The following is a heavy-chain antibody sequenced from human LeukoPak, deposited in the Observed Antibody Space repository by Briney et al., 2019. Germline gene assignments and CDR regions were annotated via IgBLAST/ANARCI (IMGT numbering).Heavy chain of an antibody. J-gene: IGHJ4*02. CDR2: IKQDGSAK. D-gene: IGHD1-26*01. V-gene: IGHV3-7*01. Sequence: GGSLRLSCAVSGFTFSSYWMSWDRQAPGKGLEWVANIKQDGSAKYYLDSVKGRFTISRDNAKNSLYLQMKSLRAEDTAVYYCARDWVPMGSTTSFDSWGQGTLVTVSS. CDR3: ARDWVPMGSTTSFDS. CDR1: GFTFSSYW.